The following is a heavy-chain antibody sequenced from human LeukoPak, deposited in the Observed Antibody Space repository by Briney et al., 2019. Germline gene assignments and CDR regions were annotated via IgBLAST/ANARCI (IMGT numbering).Heavy chain of an antibody. CDR1: GFTVNNNY. D-gene: IGHD3-10*02. CDR2: ISGSGGST. V-gene: IGHV3-23*01. CDR3: AKYLFGSY. J-gene: IGHJ4*02. Sequence: GGSLRLSCAASGFTVNNNYMSWVRQAPGKGLEWVSVISGSGGSTYCADSVKGRFTISRDNSKNTLYLQMNSLRAEDTAVYYCAKYLFGSYWGQGTLVTVSS.